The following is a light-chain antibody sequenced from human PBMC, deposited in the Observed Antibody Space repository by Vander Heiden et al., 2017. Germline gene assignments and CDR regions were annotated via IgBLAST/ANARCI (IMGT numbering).Light chain of an antibody. V-gene: IGLV3-21*02. J-gene: IGLJ1*01. CDR2: DGC. CDR3: LIWDSSSDHQV. CDR1: NIGVKS. Sequence: SYELTQPPSVSVAPGQTARVPCGGNNIGVKSVYWYQQKPGQAPVLVVCDGCDRPSGIPERFSGSRSGHTATLTISRVEAGDEADYYCLIWDSSSDHQVFGTGTQVTVL.